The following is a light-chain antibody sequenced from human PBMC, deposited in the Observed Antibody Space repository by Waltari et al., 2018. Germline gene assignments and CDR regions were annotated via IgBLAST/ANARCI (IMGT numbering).Light chain of an antibody. J-gene: IGKJ1*01. Sequence: DIQMTQSPSTLSASVGDRVTITCRASPRRSSWLAWYQQKPGKAPKLLIYDASSLESGVPTRFSGSGSGTEFTLTISSLQPDDFATYYCQQYKSYLWTFGQGTKVEI. V-gene: IGKV1-5*01. CDR1: PRRSSW. CDR3: QQYKSYLWT. CDR2: DAS.